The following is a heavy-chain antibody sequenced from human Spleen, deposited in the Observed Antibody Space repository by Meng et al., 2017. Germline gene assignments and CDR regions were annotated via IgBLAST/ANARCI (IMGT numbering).Heavy chain of an antibody. CDR2: FVNYVDT. J-gene: IGHJ4*02. Sequence: QFHLLQSGPEVKKPGASVRVSCKASGYTFGSYGICWVRQAPGQGLEWMGWFVNYVDTYPAPKFQGRVTMTTDTHTNTAFMELRSLTSDDTAVYYCARDRDGDRGPYWGQRTLVTVSS. D-gene: IGHD3-10*01. V-gene: IGHV1-18*01. CDR3: ARDRDGDRGPY. CDR1: GYTFGSYG.